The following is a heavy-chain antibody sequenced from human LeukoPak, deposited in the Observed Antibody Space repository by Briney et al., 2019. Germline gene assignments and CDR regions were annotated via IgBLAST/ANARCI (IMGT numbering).Heavy chain of an antibody. D-gene: IGHD6-13*01. CDR3: ARGQQLDLDY. J-gene: IGHJ4*02. Sequence: PSETLSLTCTVSGGSVSSGSYYWSWIRQPPGKGLEWIGYIYYSGSTNYNPSLKSRVTISVDTSKNQFSLKLSSVTAADTAVYYCARGQQLDLDYWGQGTLDTVSS. CDR1: GGSVSSGSYY. CDR2: IYYSGST. V-gene: IGHV4-61*01.